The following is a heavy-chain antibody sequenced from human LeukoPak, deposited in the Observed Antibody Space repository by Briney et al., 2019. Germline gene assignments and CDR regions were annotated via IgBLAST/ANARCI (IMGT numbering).Heavy chain of an antibody. CDR3: ARDLEGIAAAGTLDY. V-gene: IGHV3-7*01. D-gene: IGHD6-13*01. CDR2: IKQDGSEK. CDR1: GFTFSSDW. J-gene: IGHJ4*02. Sequence: GGCLRLSCAASGFTFSSDWMSWVRQAPGKGLEWVAKIKQDGSEKDYVDSVKGRFTISRDNAKHSLYLQMNSLRAEDTAVYYCARDLEGIAAAGTLDYWGQGTLVTVSS.